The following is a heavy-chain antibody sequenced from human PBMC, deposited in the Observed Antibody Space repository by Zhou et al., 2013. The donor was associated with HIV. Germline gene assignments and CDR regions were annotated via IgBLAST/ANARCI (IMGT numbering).Heavy chain of an antibody. CDR1: GYTFMNYD. V-gene: IGHV1-8*01. CDR3: ARHRRYGDNSYSFDI. CDR2: MNPRSGNT. D-gene: IGHD4-17*01. J-gene: IGHJ3*02. Sequence: QVHLVQSGVEVKKPGASVKVSCKASGYTFMNYDINWVRQATGQGLEWMGWMNPRSGNTGYAQKFQGRVTVTRNTSINTAYMELSSLRSEDTAVYYCARHRRYGDNSYSFDIWAKGQWSPSLQ.